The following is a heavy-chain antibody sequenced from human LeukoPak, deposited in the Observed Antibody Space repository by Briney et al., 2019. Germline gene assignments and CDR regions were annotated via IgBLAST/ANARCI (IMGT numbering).Heavy chain of an antibody. CDR1: GGSISSYF. Sequence: ASETLSLTCTVSGGSISSYFWSWIRQPPGKGLEWIGYIYYDGNTNYNPSLKSRVTISVDTSKNQFSLKLSSVTAAGTAVYFCARTSDPGYFDYWGQGTLVTVSS. CDR3: ARTSDPGYFDY. V-gene: IGHV4-59*01. J-gene: IGHJ4*02. CDR2: IYYDGNT.